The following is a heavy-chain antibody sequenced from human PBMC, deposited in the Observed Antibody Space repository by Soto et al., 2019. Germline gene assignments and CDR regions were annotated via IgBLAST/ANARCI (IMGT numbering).Heavy chain of an antibody. V-gene: IGHV1-69*01. D-gene: IGHD6-13*01. J-gene: IGHJ3*01. CDR2: IVPMFGTT. CDR3: ARDLADVHLWDAFDV. Sequence: VQLVQSGPELKKPGSSVKVSCKAPGDTFNSYGISWVRQAPGQGLEWMGGIVPMFGTTNLALKFEDRVPGTADELTSTIYMEIRGLTSEDTAVYYCARDLADVHLWDAFDVWGHGTRVTVSS. CDR1: GDTFNSYG.